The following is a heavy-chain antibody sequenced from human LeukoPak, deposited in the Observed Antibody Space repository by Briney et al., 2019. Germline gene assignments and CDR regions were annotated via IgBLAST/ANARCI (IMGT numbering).Heavy chain of an antibody. J-gene: IGHJ4*02. CDR1: GFTLSDYY. D-gene: IGHD3-22*01. CDR3: ARAHDSSGYYPPDY. CDR2: ISSSGSTI. Sequence: GGSLRLSCAASGFTLSDYYMSWIRQAPGKGLEWVSYISSSGSTIYYADSVKGRFTISRDNAKNSLYLQMNSLRAEDTAVYYCARAHDSSGYYPPDYWGQGTLVTVSS. V-gene: IGHV3-11*01.